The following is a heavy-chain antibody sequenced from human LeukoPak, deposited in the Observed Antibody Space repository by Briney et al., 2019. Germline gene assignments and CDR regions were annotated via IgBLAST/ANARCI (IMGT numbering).Heavy chain of an antibody. D-gene: IGHD5-12*01. CDR1: GGSISSGSYY. J-gene: IGHJ4*02. CDR2: IYTSGST. CDR3: ATRGYSGYDLDY. V-gene: IGHV4-61*02. Sequence: SETLSLTCTVSGGSISSGSYYWRWIRQPAGKGLEWIGRIYTSGSTNYNPSLKSRVTISVDTSKNQFSLKLSSVTAADTAVYYCATRGYSGYDLDYWGQGTLVTVSS.